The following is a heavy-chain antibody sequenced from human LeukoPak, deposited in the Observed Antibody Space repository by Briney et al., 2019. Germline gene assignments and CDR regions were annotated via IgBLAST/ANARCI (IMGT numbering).Heavy chain of an antibody. CDR1: GFTFSSYA. D-gene: IGHD1-1*01. J-gene: IGHJ4*02. CDR2: ISSSADSI. Sequence: GGSLRLSCVASGFTFSSYAMSWVRQAPGKGLEWVSAISSSADSIYYADSVQGRFTISRDNSKNTLYVQMNSLRAEDTAVYYCAKDRGSTGPYYFDYWGQGTLVTVSS. V-gene: IGHV3-23*01. CDR3: AKDRGSTGPYYFDY.